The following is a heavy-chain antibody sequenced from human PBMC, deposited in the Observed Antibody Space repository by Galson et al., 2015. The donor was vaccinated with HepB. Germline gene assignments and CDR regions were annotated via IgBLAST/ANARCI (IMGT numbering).Heavy chain of an antibody. CDR2: INPHRGDT. V-gene: IGHV1-2*04. CDR1: GYTFTGYY. J-gene: IGHJ6*02. D-gene: IGHD3-10*01. Sequence: SVKVSCKASGYTFTGYYIQWLRQAPGQGLEWIGWINPHRGDTNFAQKFQGSVTMTRDTSISTVYMELSSLRSDATAVYYCARDWDYEGYWYGSGSLDVWGQGTTVTVSS. CDR3: ARDWDYEGYWYGSGSLDV.